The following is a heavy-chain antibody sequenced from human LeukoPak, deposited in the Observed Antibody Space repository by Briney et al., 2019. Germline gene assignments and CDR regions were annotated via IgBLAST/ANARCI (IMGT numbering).Heavy chain of an antibody. CDR2: IYYSGST. Sequence: SETLSLTCTVSGGSISSYYWSWIRQPPGKGLEWIGYIYYSGSTNYNPSLKSRVTISVDTSKNQSSLKLSSVTAADTAVYYCARAGETTFDYWGQGTLVTVSS. CDR3: ARAGETTFDY. CDR1: GGSISSYY. D-gene: IGHD3-16*01. V-gene: IGHV4-59*01. J-gene: IGHJ4*02.